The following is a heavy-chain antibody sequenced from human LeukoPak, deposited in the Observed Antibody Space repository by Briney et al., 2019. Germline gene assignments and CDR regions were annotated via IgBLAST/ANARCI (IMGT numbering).Heavy chain of an antibody. D-gene: IGHD3-10*01. J-gene: IGHJ3*02. CDR2: IYTSGST. Sequence: SETLSLTCTVSGGSISSYYWSWIRQPAGKGLEWIGRIYTSGSTNYNPSLKSRVTMSVDTSKNQFSLKLSSVTAADTAVYYCARETLTYYYGSGSPNDAFDIWGQGTMVTVSS. CDR1: GGSISSYY. CDR3: ARETLTYYYGSGSPNDAFDI. V-gene: IGHV4-4*07.